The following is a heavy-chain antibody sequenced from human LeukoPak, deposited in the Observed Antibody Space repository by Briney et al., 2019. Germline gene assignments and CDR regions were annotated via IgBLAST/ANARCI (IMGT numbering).Heavy chain of an antibody. CDR1: GGSFSGYY. J-gene: IGHJ3*02. D-gene: IGHD2-15*01. V-gene: IGHV4-34*01. CDR3: ARGGDIVVVVAARHAFDI. Sequence: SETLSLTCAVYGGSFSGYYWSWIRQPPGKGLEWIGEINHSGSTNYNPSLKSRVTISVDTSKNQFSLKLSSVTAADTAVYYCARGGDIVVVVAARHAFDIWGQGTMVTVSS. CDR2: INHSGST.